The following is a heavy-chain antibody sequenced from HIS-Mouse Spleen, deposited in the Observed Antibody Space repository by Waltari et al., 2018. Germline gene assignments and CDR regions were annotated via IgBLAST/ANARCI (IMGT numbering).Heavy chain of an antibody. CDR2: INHSGST. D-gene: IGHD1-26*01. V-gene: IGHV4-34*01. J-gene: IGHJ3*02. Sequence: QVQLQQWGAGLLKPSETLSLTCAVYGGSFSGYYWSWIRQPPGKGLEWIGEINHSGSTNYNPSLKSRVTISVDTSKNQFSLKLSSVTAADTAVYYCARVCSYGRSYWIDIWGQGTMVTVSS. CDR1: GGSFSGYY. CDR3: ARVCSYGRSYWIDI.